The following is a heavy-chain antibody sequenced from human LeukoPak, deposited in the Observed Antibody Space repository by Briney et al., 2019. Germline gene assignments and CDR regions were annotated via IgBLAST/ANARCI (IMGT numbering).Heavy chain of an antibody. CDR3: ARVQYYGSGSYYNWFDP. J-gene: IGHJ5*02. D-gene: IGHD3-10*01. V-gene: IGHV3-74*01. CDR1: GFTFSSSW. CDR2: INSDGSST. Sequence: GGSLRLSCAASGFTFSSSWMHWVRQAPGKGLVWVSRINSDGSSTTYADSVKGRFTISRDNAKNTLYLQMNSLRAEDTAVYYCARVQYYGSGSYYNWFDPWGQGTLVTVSS.